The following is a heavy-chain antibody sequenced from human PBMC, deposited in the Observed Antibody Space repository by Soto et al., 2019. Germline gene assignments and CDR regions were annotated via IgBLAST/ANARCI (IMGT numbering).Heavy chain of an antibody. V-gene: IGHV3-33*01. J-gene: IGHJ4*02. Sequence: QVQLVASVGGVVQPGRSLSRSCAASGFAFNNHGMHWVRQAPGKGLEWVELIWNDGSNRYYSDSVRGRFTISRDNSKNTLYLQMDRLTAEDTAGYYCARDDSGAGPFDFGGQGTLVNVSS. D-gene: IGHD1-26*01. CDR1: GFAFNNHG. CDR3: ARDDSGAGPFDF. CDR2: IWNDGSNR.